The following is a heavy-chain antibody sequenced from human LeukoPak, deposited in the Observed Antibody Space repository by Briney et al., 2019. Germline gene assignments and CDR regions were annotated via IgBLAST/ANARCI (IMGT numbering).Heavy chain of an antibody. CDR1: ELIFRNYW. CDR2: IKHDGTET. J-gene: IGHJ4*02. D-gene: IGHD5-24*01. CDR3: ATDRDGYRKNWYRFHY. V-gene: IGHV3-7*04. Sequence: GGSLRLSCAASELIFRNYWMIWVRQAPGKGRECVANIKHDGTETNYVDSVKGRFTISRDNAKKSLYLQMNSLRAEDSAVYYCATDRDGYRKNWYRFHYWGQGTRVAVSS.